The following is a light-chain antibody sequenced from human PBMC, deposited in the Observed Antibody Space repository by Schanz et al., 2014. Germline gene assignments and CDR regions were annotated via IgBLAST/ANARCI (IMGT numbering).Light chain of an antibody. CDR3: AAWDDSLNGYWV. CDR1: SSDVGSYNL. CDR2: EGS. Sequence: QSALTQPRSVSGSPGQSITISCTGTSSDVGSYNLVSWYQQHPGKAPKLMIYEGSKRPSGVPDRFSGSKSGNSASLTVSGLQAEDEADYYCAAWDDSLNGYWVFGGGTKLTVL. J-gene: IGLJ3*02. V-gene: IGLV2-11*01.